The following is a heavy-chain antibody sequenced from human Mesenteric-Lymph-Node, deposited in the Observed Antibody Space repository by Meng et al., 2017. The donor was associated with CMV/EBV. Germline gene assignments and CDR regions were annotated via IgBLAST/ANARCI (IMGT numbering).Heavy chain of an antibody. Sequence: GESLKISCTASGFTFINYAMSWLRQAPGKGLEWVSSISGGGSSTYYADSVKGRFTISRDNSKNTLYLEMNSLRADDTAVYYCAKDRAVYSVFGVIMPDYWGQGTQATVSS. D-gene: IGHD3-3*01. CDR2: ISGGGSST. CDR1: GFTFINYA. J-gene: IGHJ4*02. V-gene: IGHV3-23*01. CDR3: AKDRAVYSVFGVIMPDY.